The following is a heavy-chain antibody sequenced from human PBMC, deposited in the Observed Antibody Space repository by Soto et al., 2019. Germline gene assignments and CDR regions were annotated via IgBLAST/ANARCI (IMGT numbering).Heavy chain of an antibody. D-gene: IGHD3-10*01. V-gene: IGHV4-59*08. J-gene: IGHJ3*01. CDR1: GGSISSDF. CDR3: AGRYGGAFDL. CDR2: IYYSGST. Sequence: PSETLSLTCTVSGGSISSDFWSWIRQPPGKGLEWIGYIYYSGSTNYNPSLKSRVTISVDTSKNQFSLQLSSVTAADTAVYYCAGRYGGAFDLWGQGTMVTVSS.